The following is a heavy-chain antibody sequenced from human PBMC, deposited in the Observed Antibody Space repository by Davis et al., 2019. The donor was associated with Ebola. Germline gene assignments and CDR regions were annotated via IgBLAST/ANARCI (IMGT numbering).Heavy chain of an antibody. CDR3: ARDRGSYPWDY. CDR2: INPHSGGT. V-gene: IGHV1-2*06. Sequence: AASVKVSCKASGYSFTAYYMHWVRQAPGQGLEWMGRINPHSGGTNSAQKFQGRVTMTRDTSASTAYMELSSLRSDDTAMYYCARDRGSYPWDYWGQGTLVTVSS. D-gene: IGHD1-26*01. J-gene: IGHJ4*02. CDR1: GYSFTAYY.